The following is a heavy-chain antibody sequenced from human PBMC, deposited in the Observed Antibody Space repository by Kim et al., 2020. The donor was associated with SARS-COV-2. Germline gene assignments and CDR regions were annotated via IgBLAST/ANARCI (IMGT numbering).Heavy chain of an antibody. CDR1: GFTFSPFA. D-gene: IGHD3-10*01. V-gene: IGHV3-33*01. Sequence: GGSLRLSCTASGFTFSPFAMHWVRQAPGKGLEWVAVIRSDESKRYYAESVKDRFTISRDNSKNTLYLQMNSLRAEDTAIYYCARNFGSATMIGDVWGLRT. CDR2: IRSDESKR. J-gene: IGHJ3*01. CDR3: ARNFGSATMIGDV.